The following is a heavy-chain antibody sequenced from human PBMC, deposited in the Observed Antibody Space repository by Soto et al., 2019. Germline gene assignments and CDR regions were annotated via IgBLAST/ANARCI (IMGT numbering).Heavy chain of an antibody. D-gene: IGHD3-10*01. CDR1: GFTFSSYW. CDR2: INSDGSST. J-gene: IGHJ6*02. Sequence: GGSLRLSCAASGFTFSSYWMHWVRQAPGKGLVWVSRINSDGSSTSYADSVRGRFTISRDNAKNTLYLQMNSLRAEDTAVYYCARDDALGPMTRGGMDVWGQGTTVTVSS. V-gene: IGHV3-74*01. CDR3: ARDDALGPMTRGGMDV.